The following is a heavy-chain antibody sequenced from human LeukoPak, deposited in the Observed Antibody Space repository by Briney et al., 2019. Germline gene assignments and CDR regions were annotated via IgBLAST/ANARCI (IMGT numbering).Heavy chain of an antibody. CDR1: GGSITGYY. V-gene: IGHV4-34*01. D-gene: IGHD3-9*01. CDR2: IHYTGAT. Sequence: SETLSLTCAVYGGSITGYYWSWIRQTPGRGLEWVGEIHYTGATSYNPSLKSRATISTDTSKNQFSLRPSSVTAADTAVYYCARGNILTGYCFDFWGQGALVTVPS. J-gene: IGHJ4*02. CDR3: ARGNILTGYCFDF.